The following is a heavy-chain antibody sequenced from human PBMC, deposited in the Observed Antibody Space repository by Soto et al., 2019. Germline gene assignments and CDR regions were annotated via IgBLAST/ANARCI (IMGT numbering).Heavy chain of an antibody. D-gene: IGHD2-2*03. CDR2: MYSSENT. J-gene: IGHJ6*02. CDR1: GGFVSSSSYS. V-gene: IGHV4-39*01. CDR3: ARLNGYYISTNCHGYYGMDV. Sequence: SETLSLTCSVSGGFVSSSSYSWGWIRQSPGKGLEWIGTMYSSENTYYNPSLLSRVTISVDTSKNEFSLRLSSVTAADTAIYYCARLNGYYISTNCHGYYGMDVWGQGT.